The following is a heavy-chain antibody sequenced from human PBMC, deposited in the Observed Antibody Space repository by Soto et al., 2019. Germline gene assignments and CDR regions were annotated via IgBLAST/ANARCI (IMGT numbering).Heavy chain of an antibody. D-gene: IGHD3-3*02. CDR2: INHSGST. CDR1: GGSLSGYY. CDR3: ARDRAFSRGGIDRYFLSGPNHRYYYGMDV. V-gene: IGHV4-34*01. Sequence: SETLSLTCAVYGGSLSGYYWSWIRQPPGKGLEWIGEINHSGSTNYNPSLKSRVTISVDTSKNQFSLKLSSVTAADTAAYYCARDRAFSRGGIDRYFLSGPNHRYYYGMDVWGQGTTVTVSS. J-gene: IGHJ6*02.